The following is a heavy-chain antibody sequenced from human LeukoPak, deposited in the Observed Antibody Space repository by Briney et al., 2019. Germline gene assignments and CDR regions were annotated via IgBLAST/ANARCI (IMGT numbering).Heavy chain of an antibody. CDR3: TRDPGAYSSSWYFEGYYYYMDV. V-gene: IGHV3-49*04. Sequence: GGSLRLSCTASGFTFGDYAMSWVRQAPGKGLEWVGFIRSKAYGGTTEYAASVKGRFTISRDDSKSIAYLQMNSLKTEDTAVYYCTRDPGAYSSSWYFEGYYYYMDVWGKGTTVTISS. CDR1: GFTFGDYA. J-gene: IGHJ6*03. CDR2: IRSKAYGGTT. D-gene: IGHD6-13*01.